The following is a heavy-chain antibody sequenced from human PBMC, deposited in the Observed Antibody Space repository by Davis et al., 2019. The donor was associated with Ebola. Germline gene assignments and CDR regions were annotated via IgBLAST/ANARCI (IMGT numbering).Heavy chain of an antibody. J-gene: IGHJ3*02. V-gene: IGHV5-51*01. D-gene: IGHD2-8*02. CDR2: IYTGDSDT. CDR3: ASLRRTITGMDDGFDM. CDR1: GNSFSSHW. Sequence: GESLKISCKDSGNSFSSHWIGWVRQMPGKGLEWMGIIYTGDSDTRYSPSFRGQVTISADKSIKTAFLQWSSLKASDTALYYCASLRRTITGMDDGFDMWGQGTMVTGSS.